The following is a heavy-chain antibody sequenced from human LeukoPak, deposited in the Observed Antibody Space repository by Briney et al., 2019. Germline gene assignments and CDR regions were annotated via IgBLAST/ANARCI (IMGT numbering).Heavy chain of an antibody. V-gene: IGHV4-61*02. Sequence: SQTLSLTCTVSVGSISSGSYYWSWIRQPAGKGLERIGRIYTSGSTNYHPSLKSRVTITVDTSKNQFSLKLSSVTAADTAVYYCARERITMIVVVNGPFDYWGQGTLVTVSS. CDR1: VGSISSGSYY. CDR3: ARERITMIVVVNGPFDY. D-gene: IGHD3-22*01. CDR2: IYTSGST. J-gene: IGHJ4*02.